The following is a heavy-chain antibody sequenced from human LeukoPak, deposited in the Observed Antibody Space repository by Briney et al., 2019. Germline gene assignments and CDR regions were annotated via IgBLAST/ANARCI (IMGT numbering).Heavy chain of an antibody. CDR2: SSSYNGDT. V-gene: IGHV1-18*01. CDR1: GYTFPSYD. D-gene: IGHD6-19*01. Sequence: ASVKVSCKASGYTFPSYDISWVRQAPGQGLEWMGWSSSYNGDTNYAQKFQGRVTMTTDTSTGTAYMELRSLRSDDTAVYYCASKDSSGWYEEAWGQGTLVTVSS. J-gene: IGHJ5*02. CDR3: ASKDSSGWYEEA.